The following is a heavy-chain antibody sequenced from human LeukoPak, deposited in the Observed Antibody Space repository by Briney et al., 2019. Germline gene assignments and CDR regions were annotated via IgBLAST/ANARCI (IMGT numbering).Heavy chain of an antibody. V-gene: IGHV4-39*06. CDR3: ARDRRGELGFDP. D-gene: IGHD1-26*01. CDR2: IYYSGST. Sequence: PSETLSLTCTVSGGSISSSSYYWGWIRQPPGTGLEWIGSIYYSGSTNYNPSLKSRATISVDTSKNQFPLKLSSVTAADTAVYYCARDRRGELGFDPWGQGTLVTVSS. J-gene: IGHJ5*02. CDR1: GGSISSSSYY.